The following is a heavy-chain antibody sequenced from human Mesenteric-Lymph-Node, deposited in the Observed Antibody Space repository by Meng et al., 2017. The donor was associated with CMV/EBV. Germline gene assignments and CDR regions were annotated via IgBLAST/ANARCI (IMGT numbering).Heavy chain of an antibody. CDR2: INPNSGGT. CDR1: GYTFTGYY. V-gene: IGHV1-2*02. J-gene: IGHJ6*02. D-gene: IGHD2-2*01. Sequence: ASVKVSCKASGYTFTGYYMHWVRQAPGQGLEWMGWINPNSGGTNYAQKFQGRVTMTRDTSISTVYMEVSRLSSDDTAVYYCARDMRGCDTTSCYTGGQYGMDVWGQGTTVTVSS. CDR3: ARDMRGCDTTSCYTGGQYGMDV.